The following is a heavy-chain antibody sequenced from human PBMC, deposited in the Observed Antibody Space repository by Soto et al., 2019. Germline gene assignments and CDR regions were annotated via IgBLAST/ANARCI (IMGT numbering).Heavy chain of an antibody. CDR3: ARRITMVRGTYYYYAMEV. J-gene: IGHJ6*01. D-gene: IGHD3-10*01. V-gene: IGHV3-48*02. CDR1: VFTFSSHT. CDR2: ITSTSSTK. Sequence: PVGSLRLSCASSVFTFSSHTMNCVRHSPGKWLEWISYITSTSSTKNYADSVKGRFTISRDNANNSLYLQMNSLRDEDTAVYYCARRITMVRGTYYYYAMEVWGQGTTVTVSS.